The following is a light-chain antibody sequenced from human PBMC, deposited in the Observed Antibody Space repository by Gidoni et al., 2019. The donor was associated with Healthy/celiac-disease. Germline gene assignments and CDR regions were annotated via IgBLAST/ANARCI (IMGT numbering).Light chain of an antibody. CDR2: AAS. J-gene: IGKJ4*01. V-gene: IGKV1-16*02. CDR3: QQYNSYPPLT. CDR1: QGISYY. Sequence: DIQMPQSPSSLSASVGDRVTITCRASQGISYYLAWFQQKPGKAPKSLIYAASIWQSGVPSKFGGSGSGTDCTLTISSLQPEDFATNYCQQYNSYPPLTFGEGTKVEIK.